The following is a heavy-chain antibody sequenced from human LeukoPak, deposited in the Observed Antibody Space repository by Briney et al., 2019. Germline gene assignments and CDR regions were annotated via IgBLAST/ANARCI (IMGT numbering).Heavy chain of an antibody. CDR2: ISSSSRTYK. CDR1: GFTFSTYS. J-gene: IGHJ4*02. CDR3: VRVGATDYFDY. D-gene: IGHD1-26*01. V-gene: IGHV3-21*01. Sequence: GGSLRLSCADSGFTFSTYSMSWVRQAPGKGLEWVSSISSSSRTYKYYADSVKGRFTISRDNAKNSLHLQMNSLRAEDTAVYYCVRVGATDYFDYWGQGTLVTVSS.